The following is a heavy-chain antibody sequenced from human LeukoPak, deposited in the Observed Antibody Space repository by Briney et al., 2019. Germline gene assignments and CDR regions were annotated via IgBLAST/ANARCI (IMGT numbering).Heavy chain of an antibody. CDR3: ARVPGVVVVRRAFDI. D-gene: IGHD2-15*01. CDR1: GYSINSGYC. CDR2: SDHSGNT. Sequence: KPSETLSLTCAVSGYSINSGYCWGRIRQPPGKGLGWIGVSDHSGNTHYTPSPKNRATISVDTPKNDFSLKLSSVTATDTAVYYCARVPGVVVVRRAFDIWGQGPMVTV. J-gene: IGHJ3*02. V-gene: IGHV4-38-2*01.